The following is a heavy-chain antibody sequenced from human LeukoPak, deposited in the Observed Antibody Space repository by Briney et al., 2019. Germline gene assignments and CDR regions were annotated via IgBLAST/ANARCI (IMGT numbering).Heavy chain of an antibody. Sequence: SETLSLTCTVSGGSISSSSYYWGWIRQPPGEGLEWIGSIYYSGSTHYNPSLNSRVTISVDTSKNQFSLKLRSVTAADTAVYYCARRDMTALTAYAFDIWGQGTMVTVSS. CDR1: GGSISSSSYY. CDR2: IYYSGST. CDR3: ARRDMTALTAYAFDI. V-gene: IGHV4-39*01. J-gene: IGHJ3*02. D-gene: IGHD4-11*01.